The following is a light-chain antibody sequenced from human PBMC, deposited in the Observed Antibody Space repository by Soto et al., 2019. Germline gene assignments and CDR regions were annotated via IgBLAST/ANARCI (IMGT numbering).Light chain of an antibody. CDR1: SSDVGGYFY. Sequence: QSVLTQPASVSGSPGQSITISCFGSSSDVGGYFYVSWYQHHPVKAPKLIIYEVSNRPSGVSNRFSGSKSGNTASLTISGLQAEDEADYYCASYTSSRPYVFGTGTKLTVL. V-gene: IGLV2-14*01. CDR2: EVS. J-gene: IGLJ1*01. CDR3: ASYTSSRPYV.